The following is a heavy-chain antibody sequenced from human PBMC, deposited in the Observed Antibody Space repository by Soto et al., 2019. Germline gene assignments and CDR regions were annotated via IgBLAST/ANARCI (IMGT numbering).Heavy chain of an antibody. Sequence: GGSLRLSCVASRFTLSGYAMHWVRQAPGKGLEWVAVVSFDGSNEYYADSVKGRFTISRDNSKNTLYLQMNSLRGEDTALYYCAREYVGYRYGHFDHWGQGTLVTVSS. CDR3: AREYVGYRYGHFDH. CDR1: RFTLSGYA. CDR2: VSFDGSNE. V-gene: IGHV3-30-3*01. J-gene: IGHJ4*02. D-gene: IGHD5-18*01.